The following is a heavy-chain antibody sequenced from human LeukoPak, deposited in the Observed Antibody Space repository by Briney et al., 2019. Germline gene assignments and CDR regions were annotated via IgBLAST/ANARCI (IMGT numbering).Heavy chain of an antibody. CDR1: GGSISSGSYY. CDR2: IYTSGST. CDR3: ARVDGHAGYYDSSGFLDY. D-gene: IGHD3-22*01. J-gene: IGHJ4*02. Sequence: SETLSLTCTVSGGSISSGSYYWRWIRQPAGKGLEWIGRIYTSGSTNYNPSLKSRVTISVDTSKNQFSLKLSSVTAANTAVYYCARVDGHAGYYDSSGFLDYWGQGTLVTVSS. V-gene: IGHV4-61*02.